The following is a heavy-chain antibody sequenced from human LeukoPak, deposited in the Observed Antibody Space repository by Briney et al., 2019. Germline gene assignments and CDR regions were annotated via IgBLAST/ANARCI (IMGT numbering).Heavy chain of an antibody. V-gene: IGHV3-7*01. CDR3: ARDWGAYYHFFDY. D-gene: IGHD3-22*01. CDR2: IKQDGSER. CDR1: GFSMSVYW. J-gene: IGHJ4*02. Sequence: EGSLRLSCEASGFSMSVYWMSWVRQAPGKGLEWVGNIKQDGSERNYVDSVKGRFTISRDNAKKSLYLQMNSLRAEDTAVYYCARDWGAYYHFFDYWGQGTLVTVSS.